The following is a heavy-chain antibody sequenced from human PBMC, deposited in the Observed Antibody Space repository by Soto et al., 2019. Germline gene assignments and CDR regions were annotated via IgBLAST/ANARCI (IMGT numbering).Heavy chain of an antibody. V-gene: IGHV3-66*01. CDR2: IYSDGST. D-gene: IGHD3-10*01. CDR1: GFTVSTNY. CDR3: ARDSSYYGSGRGVLDY. Sequence: EVQLVESGGGLVQPGGSLRLSCAVSGFTVSTNYMSWVRQAPGKGLESVSIIYSDGSTYYADAVKGRFTTSGDSARNTLYLQMDNLRADDTAVYHCARDSSYYGSGRGVLDYWGQGTLVTVSS. J-gene: IGHJ4*02.